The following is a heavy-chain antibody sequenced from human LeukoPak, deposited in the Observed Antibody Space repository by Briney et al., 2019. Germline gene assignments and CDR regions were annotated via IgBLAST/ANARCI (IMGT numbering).Heavy chain of an antibody. J-gene: IGHJ4*02. D-gene: IGHD3-10*01. CDR2: IYHSGTT. Sequence: PSETLSLTCGVSGGSLSSDNWWNWLRQPPGKGLEWIGYIYHSGTTYYNPSLQSRVTVSVDTSKNQFSLKLSSVTAVDTAVYYCARKENVYYYFDYWGQGTLVTVSS. V-gene: IGHV4-28*01. CDR1: GGSLSSDNW. CDR3: ARKENVYYYFDY.